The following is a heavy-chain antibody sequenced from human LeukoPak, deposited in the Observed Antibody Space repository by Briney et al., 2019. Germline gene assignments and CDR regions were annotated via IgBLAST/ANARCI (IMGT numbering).Heavy chain of an antibody. CDR3: ARERNKWLSKRVYSFDP. CDR1: GYTFTSYA. V-gene: IGHV1-69*13. CDR2: IIPIFGTA. Sequence: ASVKVSCKASGYTFTSYAMNWVRQAPGQGLEWMGGIIPIFGTANYAQKFQGRVTITADESTSTAYMELSSLRSEDTAVYYCARERNKWLSKRVYSFDPWGQGTLVTVSS. J-gene: IGHJ5*02. D-gene: IGHD3-22*01.